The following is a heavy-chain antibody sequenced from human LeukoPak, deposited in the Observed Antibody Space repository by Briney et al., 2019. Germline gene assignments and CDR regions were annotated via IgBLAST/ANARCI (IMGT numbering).Heavy chain of an antibody. V-gene: IGHV4-30-2*01. CDR1: GGSISSGGYS. Sequence: SETLSLTCAVSGGSISSGGYSWSWIRQPPGKGLEWIGYIYHSGSTYYNPSLKSRVTISVDRSKNQFSLKLSSVTAADTAVYYCARAAGYVVVVPAAIGDNWFDPWGQGTLVTVSS. CDR3: ARAAGYVVVVPAAIGDNWFDP. D-gene: IGHD2-2*01. CDR2: IYHSGST. J-gene: IGHJ5*02.